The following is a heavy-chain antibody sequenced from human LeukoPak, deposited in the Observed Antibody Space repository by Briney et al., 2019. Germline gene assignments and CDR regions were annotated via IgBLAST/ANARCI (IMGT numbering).Heavy chain of an antibody. CDR2: INHSGST. J-gene: IGHJ4*02. CDR3: ARGSEQQLVNLDY. V-gene: IGHV4-34*01. D-gene: IGHD6-13*01. CDR1: GGSFSGYY. Sequence: SETLSLTCAVYGGSFSGYYWSWIRQPPGKGLEWIWEINHSGSTNYNPSLKSRVTISVDTSKNQFSLKLSSVTAADTAVYYCARGSEQQLVNLDYWGQGTLVTVSS.